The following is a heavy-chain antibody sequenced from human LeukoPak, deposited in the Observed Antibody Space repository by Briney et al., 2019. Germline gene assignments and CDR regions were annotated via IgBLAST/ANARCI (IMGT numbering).Heavy chain of an antibody. D-gene: IGHD1-7*01. Sequence: PSETLSLTCAVYGGSFSGYYWSWIRQPPGKGLEWIGEINHSGSTNYNPSLKCRVTISVDTSKNQFSLKLSSVTAADTAVYYCARGGITGTRWFDPWGQGTLVTVSS. V-gene: IGHV4-34*01. CDR3: ARGGITGTRWFDP. CDR1: GGSFSGYY. CDR2: INHSGST. J-gene: IGHJ5*02.